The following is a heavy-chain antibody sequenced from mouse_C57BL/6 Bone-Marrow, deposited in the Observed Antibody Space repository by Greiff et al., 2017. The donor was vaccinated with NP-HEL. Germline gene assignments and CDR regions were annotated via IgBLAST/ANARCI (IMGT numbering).Heavy chain of an antibody. CDR2: IDPEDGET. D-gene: IGHD1-1*01. CDR1: GFNIKDYY. J-gene: IGHJ2*01. V-gene: IGHV14-2*01. CDR3: ARRGYGSSFDY. Sequence: EVKLQESGAELVKPGASVKLSCTASGFNIKDYYMHWVKQRTEQGLEWIGRIDPEDGETKYAPKFQGKATITADTPSNTAYLQLSSLTSEDTAVYYCARRGYGSSFDYWGQGTTLTVSS.